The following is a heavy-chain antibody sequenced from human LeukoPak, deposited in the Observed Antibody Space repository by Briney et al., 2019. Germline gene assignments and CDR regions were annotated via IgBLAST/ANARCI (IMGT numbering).Heavy chain of an antibody. D-gene: IGHD6-19*01. CDR1: GYTFTSYA. V-gene: IGHV7-4-1*02. Sequence: GASVKVSCKASGYTFTSYAMKWVRQAPGQGLEWMGWINTNTGNPTYAQGFTGRFVFSMDTSVSTAYLQISSLKAEDTAVYYCARGSSSGWYDPWGQGTLVTVSS. CDR3: ARGSSSGWYDP. CDR2: INTNTGNP. J-gene: IGHJ5*02.